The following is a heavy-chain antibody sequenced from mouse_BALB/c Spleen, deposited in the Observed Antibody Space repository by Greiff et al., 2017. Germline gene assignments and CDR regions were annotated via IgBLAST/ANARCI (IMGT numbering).Heavy chain of an antibody. CDR3: ASGYRFAY. CDR2: ISYSGST. V-gene: IGHV3-2*02. J-gene: IGHJ3*01. Sequence: EVKLQQSGPGLVKPSQSLSLTCTVTGYSITSDYAWNWIRQFPGNKLEWMGYISYSGSTSYNPSLKSRISITRDTSKNQFFLQLNSVTTEDTATYYCASGYRFAYWGQGTLVTVSA. CDR1: GYSITSDYA. D-gene: IGHD2-2*01.